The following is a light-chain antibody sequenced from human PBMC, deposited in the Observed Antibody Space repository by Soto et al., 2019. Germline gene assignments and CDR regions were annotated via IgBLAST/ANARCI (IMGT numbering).Light chain of an antibody. V-gene: IGKV3-20*01. J-gene: IGKJ5*01. CDR2: GAS. CDR3: QQYGSSPRT. CDR1: QSVSSGY. Sequence: EIVLTQSPGTLSLSRGERATLSCRASQSVSSGYLGWYQQKPGQAPRLLIFGASNRATGIPDRFSGSGSGTDFTLTISRLEPEDFAVYYCQQYGSSPRTFGQGTRLEIK.